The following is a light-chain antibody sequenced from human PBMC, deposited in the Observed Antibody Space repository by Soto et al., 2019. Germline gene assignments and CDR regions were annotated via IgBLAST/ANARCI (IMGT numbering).Light chain of an antibody. CDR2: DAS. V-gene: IGKV3-11*01. CDR3: QQRTNWGLT. CDR1: QSVSSY. Sequence: EIVLTQSPATLSLSPGERATLSCRASQSVSSYLAWYQQKPGQAPRLLIYDASNRATGIPARFSGSGSGTNFTLPISSLEPEDFAVYYCQQRTNWGLTFGGGTKV. J-gene: IGKJ4*01.